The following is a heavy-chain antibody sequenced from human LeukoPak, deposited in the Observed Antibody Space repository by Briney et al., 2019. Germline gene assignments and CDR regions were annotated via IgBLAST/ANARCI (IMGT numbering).Heavy chain of an antibody. Sequence: GGSLRLSCAASGFTFSSYGMHWVRQAPGKGLEWVSSISSSSSYIYYADSVKGRFTISRDNAKNSLYLQMNSLRAEDTAVYYCARTLDYGDFFGYWGQGTLVTVSS. D-gene: IGHD4-17*01. V-gene: IGHV3-21*01. J-gene: IGHJ4*02. CDR2: ISSSSSYI. CDR1: GFTFSSYG. CDR3: ARTLDYGDFFGY.